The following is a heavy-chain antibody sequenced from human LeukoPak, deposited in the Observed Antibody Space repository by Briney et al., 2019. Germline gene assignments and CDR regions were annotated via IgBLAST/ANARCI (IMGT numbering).Heavy chain of an antibody. D-gene: IGHD3-22*01. V-gene: IGHV5-51*01. J-gene: IGHJ4*02. Sequence: GESLKISCKGSGYSFTSYWIGWVRQMPGKGLEWMGIIYPGDSDTRYSPSFQGQVTISADKSISTAYLQWSSLKASDTAMYYCARPNPYDSSGYYYFDYWGQGTLDTVSS. CDR3: ARPNPYDSSGYYYFDY. CDR2: IYPGDSDT. CDR1: GYSFTSYW.